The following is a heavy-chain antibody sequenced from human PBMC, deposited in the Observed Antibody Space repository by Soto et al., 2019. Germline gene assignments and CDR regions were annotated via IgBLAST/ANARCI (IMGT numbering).Heavy chain of an antibody. D-gene: IGHD2-15*01. CDR1: GYNFTKYW. CDR2: IYPGDSDT. V-gene: IGHV5-51*01. CDR3: ARTIVRAYYYYYMDV. J-gene: IGHJ6*03. Sequence: PGQSHKIRYKGSGYNFTKYWIGWVRQMPGKGLEWMGIIYPGDSDTRYSPSFQGQVTISADKSISTAYLQWSSLKASDTAMYYCARTIVRAYYYYYMDVWGKGTTVTVSS.